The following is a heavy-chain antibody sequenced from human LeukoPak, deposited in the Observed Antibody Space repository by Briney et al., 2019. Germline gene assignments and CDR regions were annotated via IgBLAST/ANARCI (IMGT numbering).Heavy chain of an antibody. V-gene: IGHV1-8*01. CDR3: ARARGSYLSAFDI. J-gene: IGHJ3*02. CDR1: GYTFTSYD. D-gene: IGHD1-26*01. Sequence: ASVKVSCKASGYTFTSYDINWVRQATGQGLEWMGWMNPNSGNTGYAQKFQGRVTMTRNTSISTAYTELSSLRSEDTAVYYCARARGSYLSAFDIWGQGTMVTVSS. CDR2: MNPNSGNT.